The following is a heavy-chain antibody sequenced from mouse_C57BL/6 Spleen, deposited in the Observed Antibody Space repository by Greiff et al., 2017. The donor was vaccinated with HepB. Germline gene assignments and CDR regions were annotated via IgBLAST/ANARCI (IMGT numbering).Heavy chain of an antibody. CDR3: ARGSSGYLSFDY. CDR1: GYTFTSYW. V-gene: IGHV1-61*01. Sequence: QVQLKQPGAELVRPGSSVKLSCKASGYTFTSYWMDWVKQRPGQGLEWIGNIYPSDSETHYNQKFKDKATLTVDKSSSTAYMQLSSLTSEDSAVYYCARGSSGYLSFDYWGQGTTLTVSS. J-gene: IGHJ2*01. CDR2: IYPSDSET. D-gene: IGHD3-2*02.